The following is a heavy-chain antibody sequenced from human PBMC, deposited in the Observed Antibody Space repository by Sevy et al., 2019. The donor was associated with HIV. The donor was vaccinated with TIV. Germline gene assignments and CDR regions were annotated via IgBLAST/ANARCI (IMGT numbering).Heavy chain of an antibody. CDR1: GFTFSSYS. D-gene: IGHD3-22*01. CDR3: ARDGYYEPAFDI. CDR2: ISSSSSYI. J-gene: IGHJ3*02. Sequence: GGSLRLSCAASGFTFSSYSMNWVRQAPGKGLEWVSSISSSSSYIYYADSVKGRFTISRDNAKNSLYLQMNSLGAEDTAVYYCARDGYYEPAFDIWGQGTMVTVSS. V-gene: IGHV3-21*01.